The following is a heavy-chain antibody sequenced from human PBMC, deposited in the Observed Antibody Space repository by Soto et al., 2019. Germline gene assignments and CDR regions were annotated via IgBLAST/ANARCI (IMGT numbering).Heavy chain of an antibody. V-gene: IGHV1-8*01. CDR3: ARADRYGSGSYYFDY. Sequence: ASVKVSCKASGYTFTSYCVNWVRQAAGQGLEWMGWMNPNTGNTGYAQKFQDRVTMTRNTSISTAYMELSSLTSEDTAVYYCARADRYGSGSYYFDYWGQGTLVTVTS. J-gene: IGHJ4*02. CDR2: MNPNTGNT. CDR1: GYTFTSYC. D-gene: IGHD3-10*01.